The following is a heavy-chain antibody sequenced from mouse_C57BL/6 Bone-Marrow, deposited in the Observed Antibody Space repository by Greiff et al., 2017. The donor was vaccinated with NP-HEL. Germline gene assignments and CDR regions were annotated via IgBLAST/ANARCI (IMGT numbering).Heavy chain of an antibody. CDR1: GFTFTDYY. Sequence: DVKLVESGGGLVQPGGSLSLSCAASGFTFTDYYMSWVRQPPGTALEWLGFIRNKANGYTTEYIASVKGRLTISRHNSQSILYHQMNALRAEEGATYYCGRPGSSYDFDYWGQGTTLTVSS. V-gene: IGHV7-3*01. CDR3: GRPGSSYDFDY. D-gene: IGHD1-1*01. J-gene: IGHJ2*01. CDR2: IRNKANGYTT.